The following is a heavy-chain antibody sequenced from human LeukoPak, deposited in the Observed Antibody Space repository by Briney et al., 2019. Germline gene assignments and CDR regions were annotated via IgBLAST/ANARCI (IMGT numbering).Heavy chain of an antibody. CDR3: AKDLSRAVAADWFDP. CDR1: GFTFRNYW. Sequence: GGSLRLSCAASGFTFRNYWMYWVRQAPGKGLVWVSSINTDGSSTSYADSVKGRFTFSRDNAKNTLYLQMNSLRAEDTAVYYCAKDLSRAVAADWFDPWDQGSLVTVSS. V-gene: IGHV3-74*01. CDR2: INTDGSST. J-gene: IGHJ5*02. D-gene: IGHD6-19*01.